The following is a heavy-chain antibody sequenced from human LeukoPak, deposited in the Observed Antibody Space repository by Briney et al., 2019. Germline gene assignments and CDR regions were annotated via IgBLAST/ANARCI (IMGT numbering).Heavy chain of an antibody. Sequence: SETLSLTCTVSGGSISSYYWSWIRQPPGKGLEWIGYIYYSGSTNYNPSLKSRVTISVDTSKNQLSLKLSSVTAADTAVYYCARRGAAVAGYDAFDIWGQGTMVTVSS. CDR1: GGSISSYY. J-gene: IGHJ3*02. CDR2: IYYSGST. V-gene: IGHV4-59*08. CDR3: ARRGAAVAGYDAFDI. D-gene: IGHD6-19*01.